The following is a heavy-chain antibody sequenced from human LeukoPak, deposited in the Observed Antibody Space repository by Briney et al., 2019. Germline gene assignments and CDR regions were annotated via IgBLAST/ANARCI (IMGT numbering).Heavy chain of an antibody. J-gene: IGHJ5*02. CDR1: GYTFTSYG. CDR3: ARDMNIAVAAPGS. CDR2: ISAYNGNT. D-gene: IGHD6-13*01. Sequence: GASVKVSCKTSGYTFTSYGISWVRQAPGQGLEWMGWISAYNGNTNYAQNLQGRVTMTTDTSTSTAYMELRSLRSDDTAVYYCARDMNIAVAAPGSWGQGTLVTVSS. V-gene: IGHV1-18*01.